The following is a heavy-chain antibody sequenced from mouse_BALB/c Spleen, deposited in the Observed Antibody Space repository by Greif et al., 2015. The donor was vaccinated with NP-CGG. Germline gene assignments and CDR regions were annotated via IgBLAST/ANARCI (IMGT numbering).Heavy chain of an antibody. CDR2: IDPENGDT. J-gene: IGHJ3*01. V-gene: IGHV14-4*02. D-gene: IGHD2-12*01. CDR3: NALLDRFAY. CDR1: GFNIKDYY. Sequence: VQLQQSGAELVRSGASVKLSCTASGFNIKDYYMHWVKQRPEQGLEWIGWIDPENGDTEYAPKFQGKATMTADTSSNLSFLQLSSLTSEDTAVYYCNALLDRFAYWGQGTLVTISA.